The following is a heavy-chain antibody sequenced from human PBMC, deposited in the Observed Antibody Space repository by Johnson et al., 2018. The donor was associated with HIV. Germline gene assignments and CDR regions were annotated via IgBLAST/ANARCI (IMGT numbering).Heavy chain of an antibody. D-gene: IGHD6-13*01. Sequence: QVQLVESGGGVVQPGRSLRLSCVASGFTFSSYAMHWVRQAPGKGLEWVAVISYDGSNKYYADSVKGRLTISRDNSKNTLYLQMNSLRAEDTAVYYCASLIAAAGDDAFDIWGQGTMVTVSS. CDR3: ASLIAAAGDDAFDI. J-gene: IGHJ3*02. CDR2: ISYDGSNK. CDR1: GFTFSSYA. V-gene: IGHV3-30-3*01.